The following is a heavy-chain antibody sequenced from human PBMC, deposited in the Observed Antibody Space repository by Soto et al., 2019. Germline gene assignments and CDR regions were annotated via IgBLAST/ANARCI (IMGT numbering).Heavy chain of an antibody. CDR2: ISWSSGSI. J-gene: IGHJ4*02. CDR1: GFTFGDYA. D-gene: IGHD6-19*01. CDR3: AKSHTTSGWYVTTDY. Sequence: PGGSLRLSCAASGFTFGDYAMQWVRQAPGKGLEWVSAISWSSGSIDYADSVKGRFTISRDNAKNSLYLQMNSLRAEDTALYYCAKSHTTSGWYVTTDYWGQGTRVTVSS. V-gene: IGHV3-9*01.